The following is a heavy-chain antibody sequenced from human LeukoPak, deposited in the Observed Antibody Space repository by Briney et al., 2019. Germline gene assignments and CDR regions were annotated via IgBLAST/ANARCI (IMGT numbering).Heavy chain of an antibody. D-gene: IGHD6-13*01. J-gene: IGHJ4*02. V-gene: IGHV1-3*01. CDR1: GYTFTTYA. Sequence: ASVKVSCTASGYTFTTYAIHWMRQVAGQRLEWMGWIKAGKGDTKYSQRFQGRVTLTRDTSASTAYMELSSLRSEDTAVYFCARGAAAVDYWGQGTRVTVSS. CDR3: ARGAAAVDY. CDR2: IKAGKGDT.